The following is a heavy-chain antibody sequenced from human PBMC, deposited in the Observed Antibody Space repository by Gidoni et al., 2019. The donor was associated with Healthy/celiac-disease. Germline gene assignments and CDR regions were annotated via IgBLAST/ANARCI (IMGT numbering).Heavy chain of an antibody. CDR3: AKDTRAVVGPAAPWSY. CDR1: GFTFSSYA. CDR2: ISGSGCST. Sequence: PGGSLRLSCAASGFTFSSYALSWVRQVPGKGLEWVSAISGSGCSTYYADAVKGRFTISRDNSKNTLYLQMNSLRAEDTAVDYCAKDTRAVVGPAAPWSYWGQGTLVTVSS. J-gene: IGHJ4*02. D-gene: IGHD2-2*01. V-gene: IGHV3-23*01.